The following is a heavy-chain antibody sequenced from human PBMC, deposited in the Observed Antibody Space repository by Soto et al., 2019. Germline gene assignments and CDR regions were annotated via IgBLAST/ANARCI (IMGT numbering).Heavy chain of an antibody. J-gene: IGHJ5*02. CDR3: ARDLGSSSSWGVFNP. CDR2: IIPIFGTA. D-gene: IGHD6-6*01. Sequence: SVKVSCKASGGTFSSYAISWVRQAPGQGLEWMGGIIPIFGTANYAQKFQGRVTITADKSTSTAYMELSSLRSEYTAVYYCARDLGSSSSWGVFNPWGQGTLVTVSS. CDR1: GGTFSSYA. V-gene: IGHV1-69*06.